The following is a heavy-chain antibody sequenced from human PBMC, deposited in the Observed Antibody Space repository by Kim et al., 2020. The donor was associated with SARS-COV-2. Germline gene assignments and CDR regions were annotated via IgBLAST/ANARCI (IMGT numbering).Heavy chain of an antibody. D-gene: IGHD2-15*01. CDR2: IYYSGST. J-gene: IGHJ5*02. CDR3: ARQPLRGIVVVVAARNWFDP. CDR1: GGSISSSSYY. V-gene: IGHV4-39*01. Sequence: SETLSLSCTVSGGSISSSSYYWGWIRQPPGKGLEWIGSIYYSGSTYYNPSLKSRVTISVDTSKNKFSLKLSSVTAADTAVYYCARQPLRGIVVVVAARNWFDPWGQGTLVTVSS.